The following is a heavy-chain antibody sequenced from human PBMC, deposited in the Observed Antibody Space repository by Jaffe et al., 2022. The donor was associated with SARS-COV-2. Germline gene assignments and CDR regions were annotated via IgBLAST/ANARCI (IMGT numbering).Heavy chain of an antibody. V-gene: IGHV4-31*03. CDR1: SGSISSDDSY. CDR3: ARGEEVPGSLGTVDYGMDV. D-gene: IGHD2-2*01. J-gene: IGHJ6*02. Sequence: QVQLQESGPGQVKPSQTLSLTCTVSSGSISSDDSYWSWIRQHPGKGLEWIGYISYSGSTYYNPSLKSRLSISVDTSKNQFSLRLNSVTAADTAVYYCARGEEVPGSLGTVDYGMDVWGQGTTVTVSS. CDR2: ISYSGST.